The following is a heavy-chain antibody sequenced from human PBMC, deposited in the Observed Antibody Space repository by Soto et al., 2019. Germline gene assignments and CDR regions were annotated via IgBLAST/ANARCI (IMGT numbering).Heavy chain of an antibody. CDR2: IIPILGIA. V-gene: IGHV1-69*02. CDR1: GGTFSSYT. CDR3: GMHVVTVGGVIARKHWYFDR. J-gene: IGHJ2*01. D-gene: IGHD3-16*02. Sequence: QVQLVQSGAEVKKPGSSVKVSCKASGGTFSSYTISWVRQAPGQGLEWMGRIIPILGIANYAQTLQVRVKMAAAKSTRTADRELSSGSGKDTAVSYCGMHVVTVGGVIARKHWYFDRRVRGTLVTVTS.